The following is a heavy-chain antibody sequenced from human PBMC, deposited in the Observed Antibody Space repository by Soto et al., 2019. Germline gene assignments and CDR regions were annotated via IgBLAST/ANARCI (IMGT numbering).Heavy chain of an antibody. Sequence: QVQLQESGPGLVRPSGTLSLTCAVSGDSINSNYCWTWVRQPPGKGLEWIAEIYYSGGTSYNPSLKSRVTISMAKSKNQFSLNLTSVPAADTAMYYCARDTGWGLGYWGQGTLVTVSS. J-gene: IGHJ4*02. CDR3: ARDTGWGLGY. D-gene: IGHD6-19*01. V-gene: IGHV4-4*02. CDR2: IYYSGGT. CDR1: GDSINSNYC.